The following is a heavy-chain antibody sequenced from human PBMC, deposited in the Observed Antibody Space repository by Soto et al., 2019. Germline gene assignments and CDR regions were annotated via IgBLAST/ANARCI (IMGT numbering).Heavy chain of an antibody. CDR1: GFSFSIYW. CDR3: ATGLSTRGYYMDA. CDR2: IITDGSST. Sequence: EVQLVESGGGLVQPGGSLILSCAASGFSFSIYWMHWVRQAPGKGLVWVSRIITDGSSTSYADSVKGRFTISRDNAKNTLYLQMNSLRADDTAVYYCATGLSTRGYYMDAWGKGTTVTVSS. V-gene: IGHV3-74*01. D-gene: IGHD1-26*01. J-gene: IGHJ6*03.